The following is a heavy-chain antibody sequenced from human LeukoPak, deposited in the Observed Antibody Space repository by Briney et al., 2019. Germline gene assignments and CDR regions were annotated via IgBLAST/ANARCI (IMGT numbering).Heavy chain of an antibody. CDR3: ARDRGGGPDYYYYMDV. D-gene: IGHD3-10*01. V-gene: IGHV3-30-3*01. J-gene: IGHJ6*03. CDR2: ISYDGSNK. CDR1: GFTFSSYA. Sequence: GGSLRLSCAASGFTFSSYAMHWVRQAPGKGLEWVAVISYDGSNKYYADSVKGRLTISRDNSKNTLYLQMNSLRAEDTAVYYCARDRGGGPDYYYYMDVWGKGTTVTVSS.